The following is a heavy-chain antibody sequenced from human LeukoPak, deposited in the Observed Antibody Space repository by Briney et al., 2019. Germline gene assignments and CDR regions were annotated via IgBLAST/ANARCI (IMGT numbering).Heavy chain of an antibody. CDR2: IIPIFGTA. D-gene: IGHD4-23*01. V-gene: IGHV1-69*13. Sequence: SVKVSCKASGGTFISYAISWVRQAPGQGLERMGGIIPIFGTANYAQKFQGRVTITADESTSTAYMELSSLRSEDTAVYYCARVKDYGGNSVGFDYWGQGTLVTVSS. J-gene: IGHJ4*02. CDR1: GGTFISYA. CDR3: ARVKDYGGNSVGFDY.